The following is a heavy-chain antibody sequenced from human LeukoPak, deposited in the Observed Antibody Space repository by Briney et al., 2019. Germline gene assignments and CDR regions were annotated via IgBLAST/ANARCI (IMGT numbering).Heavy chain of an antibody. Sequence: GESLKISCKGSGYNFNTYWVAWVRQLPGKGLEWMGIIYPGDSDTRYSPSFQGQVTISVDKSISTAYLQWTSLKASDTAMYYRARLLTSSSRFNNWGQGTLVTVSS. CDR3: ARLLTSSSRFNN. CDR2: IYPGDSDT. CDR1: GYNFNTYW. D-gene: IGHD6-6*01. V-gene: IGHV5-51*01. J-gene: IGHJ4*02.